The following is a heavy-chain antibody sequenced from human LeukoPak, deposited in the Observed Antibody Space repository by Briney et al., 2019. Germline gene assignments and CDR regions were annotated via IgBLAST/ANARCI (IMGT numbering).Heavy chain of an antibody. CDR3: AREPRVRFLEWPLDY. J-gene: IGHJ4*02. D-gene: IGHD3-3*01. CDR1: GGTFSSYA. Sequence: SVKVSCKASGGTFSSYANSWVRQAPGQGLEWMGRIIPIFGTANYAQKFQGRVTITTDESTSTAYMELSSLRSEDTAVYYCAREPRVRFLEWPLDYWGQGTLVTVSS. V-gene: IGHV1-69*05. CDR2: IIPIFGTA.